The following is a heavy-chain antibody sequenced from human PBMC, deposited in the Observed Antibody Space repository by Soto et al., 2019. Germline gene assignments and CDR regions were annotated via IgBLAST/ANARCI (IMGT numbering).Heavy chain of an antibody. D-gene: IGHD5-18*01. Sequence: QVQLVQSGAEVKKPGASVRVSCEASGYRFTAYYIHWVRQAPGQGLEWMGRMNLDTGGTTYAQKFQGRVNMTRDTSISTAYMEVSSLKSDDTAMYYCARDGNFAFLGYSFALDFWGQGTLVTVSS. V-gene: IGHV1-2*06. CDR1: GYRFTAYY. CDR3: ARDGNFAFLGYSFALDF. J-gene: IGHJ4*02. CDR2: MNLDTGGT.